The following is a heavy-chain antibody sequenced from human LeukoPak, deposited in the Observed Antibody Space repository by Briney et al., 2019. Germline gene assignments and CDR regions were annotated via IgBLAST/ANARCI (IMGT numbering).Heavy chain of an antibody. D-gene: IGHD2-21*02. CDR3: ATAYCGGDCYKVDY. CDR2: ISGSGGST. CDR1: GFTFSSYA. V-gene: IGHV3-23*01. Sequence: PGGSLRLSCAASGFTFSSYAMSWVRQAPGKGLEWVSAISGSGGSTYYADSVKGRFTISRDNSKNTLYLQMNSLRAGDTAVYYCATAYCGGDCYKVDYWGQGTLVTVSS. J-gene: IGHJ4*02.